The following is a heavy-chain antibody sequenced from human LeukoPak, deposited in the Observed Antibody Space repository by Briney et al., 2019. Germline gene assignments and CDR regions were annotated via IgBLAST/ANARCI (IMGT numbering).Heavy chain of an antibody. J-gene: IGHJ5*02. CDR2: ISTSSSYI. D-gene: IGHD2-21*02. Sequence: GGSLRLSCAASGFTFSSYSMNWVRQAPGQGLEWVSCISTSSSYIYYADSVKRRFTISRDNAKNSLYLQMNSLRAEDTAVYYCARGLYCGGDGYHQWWFGPWGQGTLVTVSS. CDR3: ARGLYCGGDGYHQWWFGP. V-gene: IGHV3-21*01. CDR1: GFTFSSYS.